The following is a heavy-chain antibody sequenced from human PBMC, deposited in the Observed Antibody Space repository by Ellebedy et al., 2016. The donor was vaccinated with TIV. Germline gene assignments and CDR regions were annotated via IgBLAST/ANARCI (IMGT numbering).Heavy chain of an antibody. CDR1: AGTFSSYA. D-gene: IGHD4-17*01. J-gene: IGHJ6*02. Sequence: ASVKVSXKASAGTFSSYAISWVRQAPGQGLEWMGGIIPIFGTANYAQKFQGRVTITADKSTSTAYMELSSLRSEDTAVYYCAYGRSTVTLSYYYYGMDVWGQGTTVTVSS. CDR3: AYGRSTVTLSYYYYGMDV. V-gene: IGHV1-69*06. CDR2: IIPIFGTA.